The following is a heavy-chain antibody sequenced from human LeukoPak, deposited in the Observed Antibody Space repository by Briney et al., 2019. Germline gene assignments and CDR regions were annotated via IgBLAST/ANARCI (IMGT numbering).Heavy chain of an antibody. CDR2: ISWNSGSI. J-gene: IGHJ4*02. CDR3: ARCTTGKTFGSLREIKKSREIDY. V-gene: IGHV3-9*01. D-gene: IGHD1-1*01. Sequence: QSGGSLRLSCAASGFTFDDYAMHWVRQAPGKGLEWVSGISWNSGSIGYADSVKGRFTISRDNAKNSLFLQMNSLRGEDTAVYYCARCTTGKTFGSLREIKKSREIDYWGQGTLVTVSS. CDR1: GFTFDDYA.